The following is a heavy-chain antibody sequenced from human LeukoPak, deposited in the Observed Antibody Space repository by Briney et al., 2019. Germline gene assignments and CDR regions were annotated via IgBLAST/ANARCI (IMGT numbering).Heavy chain of an antibody. CDR2: ISGSGGST. Sequence: GGSLRLSCAASGFTFSNAWMSWVRQAPGKGLEWVSAISGSGGSTYYAGSVKGRFTISRDNSKNTLYLQMNSLRAEDTAVYYCAKAPSIAAAGTFDYWGQGTLVTVSS. D-gene: IGHD6-13*01. CDR3: AKAPSIAAAGTFDY. CDR1: GFTFSNAW. V-gene: IGHV3-23*01. J-gene: IGHJ4*02.